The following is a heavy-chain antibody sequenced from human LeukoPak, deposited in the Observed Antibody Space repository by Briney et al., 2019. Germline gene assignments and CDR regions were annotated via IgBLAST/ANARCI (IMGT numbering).Heavy chain of an antibody. J-gene: IGHJ3*02. CDR2: ISTSSSYI. Sequence: PGGCLRLSCAASGFTFSSYSMNWVRQAPGKGLEWVSCISTSSSYIYYADSVKGRFTISRDNAKNSLYLQMNSLRAEDTAVYYCARVRLQPRTLLDDAFDIWGQGTMVTVSS. V-gene: IGHV3-21*01. D-gene: IGHD1-14*01. CDR1: GFTFSSYS. CDR3: ARVRLQPRTLLDDAFDI.